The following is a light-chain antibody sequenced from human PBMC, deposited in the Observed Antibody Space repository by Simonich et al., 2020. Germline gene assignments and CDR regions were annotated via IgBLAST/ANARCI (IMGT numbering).Light chain of an antibody. CDR3: SSYAGSNNLRV. CDR2: EVS. Sequence: QSALTQPPSASGSPGQSVTISCTGTSRDVGGYNYVSWYQQHPGKAPKLMIYEVSKRPSGVPDRFSCAKSGNTASLTVSGLQAEDEADYYCSSYAGSNNLRVFGGGTKLTVL. CDR1: SRDVGGYNY. V-gene: IGLV2-8*01. J-gene: IGLJ3*02.